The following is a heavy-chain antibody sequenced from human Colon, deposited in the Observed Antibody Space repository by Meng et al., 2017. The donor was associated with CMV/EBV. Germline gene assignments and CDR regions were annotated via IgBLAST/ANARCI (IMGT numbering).Heavy chain of an antibody. CDR1: GDSISSGDYY. J-gene: IGHJ6*02. D-gene: IGHD1-26*01. Sequence: LRLSCPVSGDSISSGDYYWSWIRQPPGKGLEWIGYISSSGTTYYSPSLKSRVTISIDTSKNQFSLKLASVAAADTAVYYCARDSKIVVPYYHGMDVWGQGTTVTVSS. CDR3: ARDSKIVVPYYHGMDV. CDR2: ISSSGTT. V-gene: IGHV4-30-4*08.